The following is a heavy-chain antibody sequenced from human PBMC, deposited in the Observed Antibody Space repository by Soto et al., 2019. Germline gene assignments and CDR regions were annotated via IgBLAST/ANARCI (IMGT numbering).Heavy chain of an antibody. V-gene: IGHV3-30-3*01. J-gene: IGHJ4*02. Sequence: QVQLVESGGGVVQPGRSLRLSCAASGFTLSSYSMHWVRQAPGKGLEWVGVISYDGNKKYYRDSVKGRFSISRDTSNNTVQLQMNSLGPEDTAVYYCARSVAVAGLDYWGQGSLVTVSS. CDR1: GFTLSSYS. D-gene: IGHD6-19*01. CDR3: ARSVAVAGLDY. CDR2: ISYDGNKK.